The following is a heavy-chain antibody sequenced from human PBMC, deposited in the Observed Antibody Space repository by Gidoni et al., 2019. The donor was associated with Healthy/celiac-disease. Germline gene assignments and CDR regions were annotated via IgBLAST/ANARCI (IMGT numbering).Heavy chain of an antibody. D-gene: IGHD3-16*01. CDR1: GGSISSSKW. Sequence: QVQLQESGPGLVKPSGPLSLTCAVSGGSISSSKWWSWVRQPPGKGLEWSVEIYHSGSTNYNPSLKSRFTMSVDKSKNQFSLKLSSVTASDTAVYYWVTTSDYYYYMDVWGKGTTVTVSS. CDR2: IYHSGST. J-gene: IGHJ6*03. CDR3: VTTSDYYYYMDV. V-gene: IGHV4-4*02.